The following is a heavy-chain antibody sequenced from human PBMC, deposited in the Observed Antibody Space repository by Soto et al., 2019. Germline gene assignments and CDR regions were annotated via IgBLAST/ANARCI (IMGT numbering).Heavy chain of an antibody. CDR2: IYYSGST. D-gene: IGHD4-17*01. Sequence: QVQLQESGPGLVKPSQTLSLTCTVSGGSISSGGYYWSWIRQHPGKGLEWIGYIYYSGSTYYNPYLRSRVTISVDTSKNQFSLKLSSVTAADTAVYYCARDSPPTTSKGYYYYGMDVWGQGTTVTVSS. V-gene: IGHV4-31*03. CDR1: GGSISSGGYY. CDR3: ARDSPPTTSKGYYYYGMDV. J-gene: IGHJ6*02.